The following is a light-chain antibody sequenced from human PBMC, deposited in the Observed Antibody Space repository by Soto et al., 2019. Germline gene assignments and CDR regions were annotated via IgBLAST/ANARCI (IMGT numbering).Light chain of an antibody. V-gene: IGKV3-11*01. J-gene: IGKJ4*01. CDR1: QSVDSY. CDR3: QQRSNWPLT. Sequence: EIVLTQSPATLSLSPGERATLSCRASQSVDSYLAWYQQKPGQAPRLIIYEASNRATDIPARFSGSGSGTDFTLTISSLEPEDFAVYYCQQRSNWPLTFGGGTKVEIK. CDR2: EAS.